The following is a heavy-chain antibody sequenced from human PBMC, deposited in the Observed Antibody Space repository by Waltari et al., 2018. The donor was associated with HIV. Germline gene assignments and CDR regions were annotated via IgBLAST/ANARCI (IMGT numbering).Heavy chain of an antibody. CDR3: ARDEYYYDSSGYPGYFDY. Sequence: GKGPEWVANIKQDGSEKYYVDSVKGRFTISRDNAKNSLYLQMNSLRAEDTAVYYCARDEYYYDSSGYPGYFDYWGQGTLVTVSS. V-gene: IGHV3-7*01. CDR2: IKQDGSEK. D-gene: IGHD3-22*01. J-gene: IGHJ4*02.